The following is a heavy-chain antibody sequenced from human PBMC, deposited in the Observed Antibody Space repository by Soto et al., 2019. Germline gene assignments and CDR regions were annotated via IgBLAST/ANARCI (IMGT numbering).Heavy chain of an antibody. J-gene: IGHJ5*02. V-gene: IGHV4-39*01. CDR3: ARPGGSSSWYGVRWFDP. CDR1: GGSISSSSYY. Sequence: QLQLQESGPGLVKPSETLSLTCTVSGGSISSSSYYWGWIRQPPGKGLEWIGSIYYSGSTYYNPSRKSRVTISVDTSKNQFSLKLSSVTAADTAVYYCARPGGSSSWYGVRWFDPWGQGTLVTVSS. CDR2: IYYSGST. D-gene: IGHD6-13*01.